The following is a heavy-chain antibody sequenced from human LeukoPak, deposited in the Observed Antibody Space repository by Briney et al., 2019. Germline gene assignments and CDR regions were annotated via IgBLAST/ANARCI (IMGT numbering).Heavy chain of an antibody. D-gene: IGHD3-22*01. CDR2: IRTKPDNYAA. CDR1: GFTFSGSA. CDR3: SRFDLDYDGSRYASDGLDV. V-gene: IGHV3-73*01. Sequence: GGFLRLSCAASGFTFSGSAVHWVRQASGKGLEWLGRIRTKPDNYAAAYAASVKGRFTISRDDSKNSAYLQMDSLKTEDTAVYYCSRFDLDYDGSRYASDGLDVWGQGTTVIVSS. J-gene: IGHJ6*02.